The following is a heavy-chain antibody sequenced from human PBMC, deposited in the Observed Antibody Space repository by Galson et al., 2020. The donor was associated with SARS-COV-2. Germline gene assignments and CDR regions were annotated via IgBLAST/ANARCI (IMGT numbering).Heavy chain of an antibody. CDR3: ASGVGARGY. J-gene: IGHJ4*02. CDR2: MNPNSGNT. D-gene: IGHD1-26*01. Sequence: ASVKVSCKASGYTLTSSDINWVRQATGQGLEWMGWMNPNSGNTGYAQKFQGRVTFTRDTSINTAYMELSSLRSEDSAVYYCASGVGARGYWGQGTLVTVSS. CDR1: GYTLTSSD. V-gene: IGHV1-8*03.